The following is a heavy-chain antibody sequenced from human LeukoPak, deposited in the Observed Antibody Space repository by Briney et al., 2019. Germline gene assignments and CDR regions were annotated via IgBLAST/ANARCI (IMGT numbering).Heavy chain of an antibody. V-gene: IGHV3-30-3*01. CDR2: ISYDGSNK. J-gene: IGHJ4*02. CDR1: GFTFSDYA. D-gene: IGHD3-10*01. Sequence: GRSLIPSCAASGFTFSDYAMHWVRQAPGKGLEWVAIISYDGSNKYHADSVKGRFTISRDNSKNTLYLQMNSLRVEDTAVYYCAREYRGSRFPIDYWGQGTLVIVSS. CDR3: AREYRGSRFPIDY.